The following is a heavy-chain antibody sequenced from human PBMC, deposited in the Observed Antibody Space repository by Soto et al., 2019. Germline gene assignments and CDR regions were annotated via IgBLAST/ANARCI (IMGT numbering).Heavy chain of an antibody. CDR1: GFRFDEYN. V-gene: IGHV3-30*18. J-gene: IGHJ6*02. CDR2: ISYDGSNK. Sequence: GGSLRLSCAASGFRFDEYNMHWVRQAPGKGLEWVAVISYDGSNKYYADSVKGRFTISRDNSKNTLYLQMNSLRAEDTAVYYCAKDHGYGDYKYYGMDVWGQGSMVTVSS. CDR3: AKDHGYGDYKYYGMDV. D-gene: IGHD4-17*01.